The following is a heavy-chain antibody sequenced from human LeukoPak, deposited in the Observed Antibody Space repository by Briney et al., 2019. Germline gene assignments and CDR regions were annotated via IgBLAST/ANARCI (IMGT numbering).Heavy chain of an antibody. D-gene: IGHD1-26*01. CDR3: SIKRGSGYFDY. CDR1: GFTFSSYS. J-gene: IGHJ4*02. V-gene: IGHV3-21*01. CDR2: ISSSSSYI. Sequence: PGGSLRLSCAASGFTFSSYSMNWVRQAPGKGLEWVSSISSSSSYIYYADSVKGRFTISRDNSKNTLYLQMNSLRPEDTAMYYCSIKRGSGYFDYWGQGTLVTVSS.